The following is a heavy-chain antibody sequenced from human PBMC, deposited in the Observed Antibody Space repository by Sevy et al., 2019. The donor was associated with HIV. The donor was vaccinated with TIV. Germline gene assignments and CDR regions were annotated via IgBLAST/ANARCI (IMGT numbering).Heavy chain of an antibody. CDR3: ARDPRMYGDYLLAYFDY. D-gene: IGHD2-8*01. J-gene: IGHJ4*02. CDR1: GFTPSSYG. Sequence: GGSLRLSCAASGFTPSSYGMHWVRQAPGKGLEWVAVIGYDGSNKYYADSVKGRFTISRDNSKNTLFLQMDDLRAEETAVYYCARDPRMYGDYLLAYFDYWGQGTLVTVSS. V-gene: IGHV3-33*01. CDR2: IGYDGSNK.